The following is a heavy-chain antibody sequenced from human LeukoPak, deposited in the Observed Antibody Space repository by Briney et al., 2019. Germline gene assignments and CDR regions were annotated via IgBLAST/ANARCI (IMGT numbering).Heavy chain of an antibody. CDR3: AKDFKRDGKWDVDY. Sequence: GGSLRLSCAGSGFTFNSYSMSWVRQAPGKGLEWVSSINSGGDRTYYADSVKGRFTISRDNSKNTLFLKMNSLRDEDTATYYCAKDFKRDGKWDVDYWGQGTLVTVSS. J-gene: IGHJ4*02. D-gene: IGHD1-26*01. CDR2: INSGGDRT. V-gene: IGHV3-23*01. CDR1: GFTFNSYS.